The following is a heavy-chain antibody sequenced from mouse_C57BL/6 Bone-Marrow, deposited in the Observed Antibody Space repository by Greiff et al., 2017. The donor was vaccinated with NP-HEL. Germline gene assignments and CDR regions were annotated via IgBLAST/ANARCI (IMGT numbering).Heavy chain of an antibody. V-gene: IGHV14-4*01. J-gene: IGHJ4*01. CDR2: IDPENGDT. CDR1: GFNIKDDY. CDR3: TTSDLMDC. Sequence: VQLQQSGAELVRPGASVKLSCTASGFNIKDDYMHWVKQRPEQGLEWIGWIDPENGDTEYASKFQGKATITADTSSNTAYLQLSSLTSEDTAVYYCTTSDLMDCWGQGTSVTVSS.